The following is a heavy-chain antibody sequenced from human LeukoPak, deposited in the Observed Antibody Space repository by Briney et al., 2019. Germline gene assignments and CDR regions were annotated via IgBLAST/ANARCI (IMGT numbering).Heavy chain of an antibody. CDR1: GFTFSSYE. V-gene: IGHV3-48*03. Sequence: GGSLRLSCAASGFTFSSYEMNWVRQAPGKGLEWVSYISSSGSTIYYADSVKGRFTISRDNAKNSLYLQMNSLRPEDTAVYYCAELGITMIGGVWGKGTTVTISS. CDR2: ISSSGSTI. D-gene: IGHD3-10*02. CDR3: AELGITMIGGV. J-gene: IGHJ6*04.